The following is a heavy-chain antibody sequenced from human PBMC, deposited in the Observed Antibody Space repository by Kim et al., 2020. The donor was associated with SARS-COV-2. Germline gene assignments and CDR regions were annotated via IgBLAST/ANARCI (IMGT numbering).Heavy chain of an antibody. Sequence: SETLSLTCAVYGGSFSGYYWSWIRQPPGKGLEWIGEINHSGSTNYNPSLKSRVTISVDTSKNQFSLKLSSVTAADTAVYYCARLRIAAAGTVSYFDSWG. CDR1: GGSFSGYY. CDR2: INHSGST. V-gene: IGHV4-34*01. D-gene: IGHD6-13*01. CDR3: ARLRIAAAGTVSYFDS. J-gene: IGHJ4*01.